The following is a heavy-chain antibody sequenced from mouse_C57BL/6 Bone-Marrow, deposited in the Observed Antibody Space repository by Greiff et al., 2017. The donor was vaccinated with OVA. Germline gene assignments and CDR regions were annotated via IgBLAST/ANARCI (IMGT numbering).Heavy chain of an antibody. CDR1: GFSLTSYG. D-gene: IGHD1-1*01. CDR3: ARNQVITTVVAHYYARDY. CDR2: IWSGGST. J-gene: IGHJ4*01. V-gene: IGHV2-2*01. Sequence: QVQLKQSGPGLVQPSQSLSITCTVSGFSLTSYGVHWVRQSPGKGLEWLGVIWSGGSTDYNAAFISRLSISKDNSKSQVFFKMNSLQAEDTAIYYCARNQVITTVVAHYYARDYWGQGTSVTVSS.